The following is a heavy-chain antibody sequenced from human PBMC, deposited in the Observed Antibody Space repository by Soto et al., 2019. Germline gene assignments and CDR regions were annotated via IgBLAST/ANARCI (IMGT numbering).Heavy chain of an antibody. CDR3: VRVYGEIDY. CDR1: GYTFTNSD. J-gene: IGHJ4*02. V-gene: IGHV1-8*01. CDR2: MNPKSGNT. D-gene: IGHD4-17*01. Sequence: QVQLVQSGAEVKKPGASVKVSCKASGYTFTNSDINWVRQATGQGLEGMGWMNPKSGNTGYAQQFQGRVTMTRSTSISTAYMELSSLRSEDTAIYYCVRVYGEIDYWGQGTLVTVSS.